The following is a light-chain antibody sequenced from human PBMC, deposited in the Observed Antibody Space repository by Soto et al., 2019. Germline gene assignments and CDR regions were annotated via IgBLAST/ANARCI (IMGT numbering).Light chain of an antibody. CDR1: SSDVGGYNY. CDR2: DVS. CDR3: SSYRSSSNVV. V-gene: IGLV2-14*01. J-gene: IGLJ2*01. Sequence: QSVLTQPASVSGSPGQSITISCTGTSSDVGGYNYVSWYQQYSGKAPRLMIYDVSNRPSGVSNRFSGSKSGNTASLTISGLQAEDEADYYCSSYRSSSNVVFGGGTQLTVL.